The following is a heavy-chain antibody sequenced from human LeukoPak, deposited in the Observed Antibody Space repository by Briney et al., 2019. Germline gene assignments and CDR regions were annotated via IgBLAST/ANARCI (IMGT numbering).Heavy chain of an antibody. D-gene: IGHD1-1*01. CDR2: IYYSGTTT. V-gene: IGHV4-59*01. CDR1: GGSLNNYY. CDR3: ARVGDWNALEY. J-gene: IGHJ4*02. Sequence: SETLSLTCTVSGGSLNNYYWSWIRQPPGKALEWIGYIYYSGTTTNYNPSLKSRVTISVDTSKNQFSLKLNSVTAADTALYYCARVGDWNALEYWGQGTLVTVSS.